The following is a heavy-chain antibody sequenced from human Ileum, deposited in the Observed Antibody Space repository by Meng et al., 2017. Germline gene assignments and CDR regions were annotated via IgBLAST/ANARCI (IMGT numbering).Heavy chain of an antibody. CDR3: ARADYVRYFDL. J-gene: IGHJ2*01. D-gene: IGHD3-10*02. V-gene: IGHV4-4*02. Sequence: PESGTGLVESSETLSLTCVVSGGSIESNNWWTWIRQPPGQGLEWIGEVYHSGSTHYNPSLQSRVTISIDNSKNRFSLSLNSVTAADTAIYYCARADYVRYFDLWGRGTLVTVSS. CDR1: GGSIESNNW. CDR2: VYHSGST.